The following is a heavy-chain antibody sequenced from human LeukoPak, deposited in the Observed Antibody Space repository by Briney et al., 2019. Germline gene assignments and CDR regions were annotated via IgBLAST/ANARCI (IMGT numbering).Heavy chain of an antibody. CDR2: IIPILGIA. V-gene: IGHV1-69*04. D-gene: IGHD1-20*01. CDR3: ARDLGITGTTSGQGFDP. CDR1: GGTFSSYA. J-gene: IGHJ5*02. Sequence: ASVKVSCKASGGTFSSYAISWVRQAPGQGLEWMGRIIPILGIANYAQKFQGRVTITADKSTSTAYMELSSLRSEDTAVYYCARDLGITGTTSGQGFDPWGQGTLVTVSS.